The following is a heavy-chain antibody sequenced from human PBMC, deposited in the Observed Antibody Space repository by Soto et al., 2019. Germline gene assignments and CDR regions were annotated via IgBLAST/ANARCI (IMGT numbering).Heavy chain of an antibody. Sequence: QLVESGGGLVEPGGSLRLSCTASGLALTSDWLSWVRQVPGKGLEWLGLIKSNLDGGTTDYAAPLKGRIRISRDDSRNTVYLQMDRLNSEDTAFSYCATARRQTNYGWSKTFEFWGQGTLVTVSS. J-gene: IGHJ4*02. CDR1: GLALTSDW. CDR2: IKSNLDGGTT. V-gene: IGHV3-15*07. D-gene: IGHD3-16*01. CDR3: ATARRQTNYGWSKTFEF.